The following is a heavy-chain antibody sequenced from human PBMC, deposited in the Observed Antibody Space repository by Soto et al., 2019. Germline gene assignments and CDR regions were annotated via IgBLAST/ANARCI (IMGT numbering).Heavy chain of an antibody. J-gene: IGHJ3*02. D-gene: IGHD1-20*01. CDR2: IYSGGST. Sequence: VGSMRVSCAASGVTVSSNYMSWVRQAPGKGLEWVSVIYSGGSTYYADSVKGRFTISRDNSKNTLYLQMNSLRAEDTAVYYCAMSPFALPRRITVHSDAFDICCQGTMVTVS. V-gene: IGHV3-66*01. CDR3: AMSPFALPRRITVHSDAFDI. CDR1: GVTVSSNY.